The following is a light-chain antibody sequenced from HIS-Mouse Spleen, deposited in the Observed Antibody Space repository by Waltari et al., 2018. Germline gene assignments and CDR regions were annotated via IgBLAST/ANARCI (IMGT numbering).Light chain of an antibody. CDR1: SLRSYY. CDR3: NSRDSSGNHWV. Sequence: SSELTQDPAVSVALGQTVRITCQGDSLRSYYSSWYQQKPGQAPVVVIYGKNNRPSGIPYRFSGSSSGNTAALTITGAQAEDEADYYCNSRDSSGNHWVFGGGTKLTVL. J-gene: IGLJ3*02. V-gene: IGLV3-19*01. CDR2: GKN.